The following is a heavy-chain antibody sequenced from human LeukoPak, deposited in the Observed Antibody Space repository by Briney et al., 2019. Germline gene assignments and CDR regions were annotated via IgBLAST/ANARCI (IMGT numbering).Heavy chain of an antibody. CDR2: INGDGSST. D-gene: IGHD1-7*01. J-gene: IGHJ4*02. CDR1: GFTISSYW. V-gene: IGHV3-74*03. Sequence: GGSLRLSCGATGFTISSYWMHWVRQAPGKGLVWVSRINGDGSSTTYADSVKGRFTISRDNAKNTLYLQMNSLRAEDTAVYYCVGWGISGITSHWGQGTLVTVSS. CDR3: VGWGISGITSH.